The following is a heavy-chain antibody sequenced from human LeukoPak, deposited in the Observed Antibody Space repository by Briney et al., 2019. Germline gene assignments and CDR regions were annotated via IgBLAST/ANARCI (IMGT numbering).Heavy chain of an antibody. CDR2: ISYDGSNK. Sequence: GGSLRLSCAASGFTFSSYAMHWVRQAPGKGLEWVAVISYDGSNKYYADSVKGRLTISRDNSKNTLYLQMNSLRAEDTAVYYCARDKMERIQLWPTYDYSYYGMDVWGQGTTVTVSS. V-gene: IGHV3-30-3*01. D-gene: IGHD5-18*01. CDR3: ARDKMERIQLWPTYDYSYYGMDV. CDR1: GFTFSSYA. J-gene: IGHJ6*02.